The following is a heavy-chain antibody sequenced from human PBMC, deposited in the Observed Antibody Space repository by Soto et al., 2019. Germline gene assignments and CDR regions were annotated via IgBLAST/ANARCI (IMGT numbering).Heavy chain of an antibody. Sequence: SETLSLTXAVSGGSISRGGYSWSWIRQPPGKGLEWIGYIYYSGSTYYNPSLKSRVTISVDTSKNQFSLKLSSVTAADTAVYYCARDLREATIGFDPWGQGTLVTVSS. J-gene: IGHJ5*02. V-gene: IGHV4-31*11. CDR1: GGSISRGGYS. CDR3: ARDLREATIGFDP. CDR2: IYYSGST. D-gene: IGHD5-12*01.